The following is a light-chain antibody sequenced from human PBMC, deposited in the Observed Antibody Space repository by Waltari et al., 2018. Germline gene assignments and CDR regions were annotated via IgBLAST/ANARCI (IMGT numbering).Light chain of an antibody. CDR2: ATS. Sequence: EIVMTQSPTTLSVSPGGRATLYCRASQGVYSSLAWYQQKPGQAPRLLIYATSTRATGIPARFSGSGSGTDYTLTISSLQSEDFAVYYCQQYNYWPQTFGQGTKVEIK. CDR3: QQYNYWPQT. CDR1: QGVYSS. V-gene: IGKV3-15*01. J-gene: IGKJ1*01.